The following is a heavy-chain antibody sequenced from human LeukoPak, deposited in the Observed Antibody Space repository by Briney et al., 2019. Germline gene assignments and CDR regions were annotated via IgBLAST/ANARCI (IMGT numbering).Heavy chain of an antibody. CDR1: GFTFSSDG. CDR3: ARRVYSSGWYDPTFYY. J-gene: IGHJ4*02. D-gene: IGHD6-19*01. Sequence: QPGRSLTLSCAASGFTFSSDGLHWVRQAPGKGLEWVAVISYDGSNKFCADSVKGRFTISRDNSKNTLYLQMNSLRAEDTAFYYCARRVYSSGWYDPTFYYWGQGTLVTVSS. V-gene: IGHV3-30*03. CDR2: ISYDGSNK.